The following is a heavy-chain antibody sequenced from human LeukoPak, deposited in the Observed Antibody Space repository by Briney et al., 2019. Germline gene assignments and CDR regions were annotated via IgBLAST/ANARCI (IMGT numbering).Heavy chain of an antibody. V-gene: IGHV3-23*01. Sequence: GGSLRLSCAASGFTFSSYAMSWVRQAPGKGLEWVSAISGSGGSTYYADSVKGRFTISRDNSKNTLYLQMNSLRAADTAVYYCAKTGLETDYYYYYMDVWGKGTTVTVSS. CDR1: GFTFSSYA. D-gene: IGHD6-6*01. J-gene: IGHJ6*03. CDR2: ISGSGGST. CDR3: AKTGLETDYYYYYMDV.